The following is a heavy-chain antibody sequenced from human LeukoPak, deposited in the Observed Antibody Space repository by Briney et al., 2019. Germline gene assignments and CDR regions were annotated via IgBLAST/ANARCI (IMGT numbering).Heavy chain of an antibody. V-gene: IGHV3-23*01. Sequence: PGGSLRLSCAASGFTFSSYAMSWVRQAPGKGLEWVSAISGSGGSTYYADSVKGRFTISRDNSKNTLYLQMNSLRAEDTAMYYCARGSRVDYDFWSGYPDYWGQGTLVTVSS. CDR2: ISGSGGST. D-gene: IGHD3-3*01. CDR3: ARGSRVDYDFWSGYPDY. CDR1: GFTFSSYA. J-gene: IGHJ4*02.